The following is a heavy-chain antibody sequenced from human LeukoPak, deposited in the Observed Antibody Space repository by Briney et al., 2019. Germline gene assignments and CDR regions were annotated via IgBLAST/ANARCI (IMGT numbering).Heavy chain of an antibody. Sequence: SETLSLTCTVSGSSISSGGYYWSWIRQHPGKGLEWIGYIYYSGSTYYNPSLKSRVTISVDTSKNQFSLKLSSVTAADTAVYYCASVSKPEASFDYWGQGTLVTVSS. J-gene: IGHJ4*02. D-gene: IGHD3-16*02. CDR1: GSSISSGGYY. CDR2: IYYSGST. V-gene: IGHV4-31*03. CDR3: ASVSKPEASFDY.